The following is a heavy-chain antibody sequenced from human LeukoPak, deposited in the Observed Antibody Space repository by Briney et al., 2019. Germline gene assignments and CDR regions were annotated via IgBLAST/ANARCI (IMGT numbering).Heavy chain of an antibody. D-gene: IGHD3-3*01. J-gene: IGHJ5*02. CDR3: ARGRYDFWSGYQTRGWFDP. CDR1: GGSFSGYY. CDR2: INHSGST. Sequence: PSETLSPTCAVYGGSFSGYYWSWIRQPPGKGLEWIGEINHSGSTNYNPSLKSRVTISVDTSKNQSSLKLSSVTAADTAVYYCARGRYDFWSGYQTRGWFDPWGQGTLVTVSS. V-gene: IGHV4-34*01.